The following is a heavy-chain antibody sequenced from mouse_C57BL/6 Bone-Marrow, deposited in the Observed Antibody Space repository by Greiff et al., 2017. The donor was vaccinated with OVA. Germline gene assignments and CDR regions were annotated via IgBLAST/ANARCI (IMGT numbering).Heavy chain of an antibody. Sequence: EVQGVESGGGLVQPGGSLSLSCAASGFTFTDYYMSWVRQPPGKALKWLGFIRNKANGYTTEYSASVKGRFTISRDNSQSILYLQMNALRAEDSATYYCARMGYYYGSSPLDYWGQGTTLTVSS. CDR3: ARMGYYYGSSPLDY. J-gene: IGHJ2*01. V-gene: IGHV7-3*01. CDR1: GFTFTDYY. D-gene: IGHD1-1*01. CDR2: IRNKANGYTT.